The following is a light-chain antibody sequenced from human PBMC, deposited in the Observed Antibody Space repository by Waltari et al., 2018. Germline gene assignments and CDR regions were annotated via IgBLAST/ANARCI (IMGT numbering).Light chain of an antibody. CDR3: SSYTSSSTL. J-gene: IGLJ2*01. CDR1: SSDVGGYNY. Sequence: QSALTQPASVSGSPGQSTTISCTGTSSDVGGYNYVSWYQQHPGKAPKLMIYDVSKRPSGVSNRFSGSKSGNTASLTISGLQAEDEADYYCSSYTSSSTLFGGGTKLTVL. CDR2: DVS. V-gene: IGLV2-14*01.